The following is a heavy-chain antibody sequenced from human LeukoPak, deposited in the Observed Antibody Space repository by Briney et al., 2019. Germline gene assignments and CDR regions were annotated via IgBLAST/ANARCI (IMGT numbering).Heavy chain of an antibody. CDR2: ISFDEKHK. Sequence: GGSLRLSCAASGFTLSTYTVHWVRQTPGKGLEWVALISFDEKHKDFADSVKGRFSISRDTSKNTVSLQMGSLTTDDAAVYYCARDAVQIWFYVGTFDIWGQGSIVTVSS. J-gene: IGHJ3*02. V-gene: IGHV3-30*04. D-gene: IGHD3-10*01. CDR1: GFTLSTYT. CDR3: ARDAVQIWFYVGTFDI.